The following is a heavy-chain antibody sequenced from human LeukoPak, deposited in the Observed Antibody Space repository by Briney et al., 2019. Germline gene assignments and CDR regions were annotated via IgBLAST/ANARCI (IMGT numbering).Heavy chain of an antibody. CDR3: AKGYYYDSSGYSDAFDI. CDR1: GFTFSSYS. CDR2: ISSSSSYI. Sequence: GGSLRLSCAASGFTFSSYSMNWVRQAPGKGLEWVSSISSSSSYIYYADSVKGRFTISRDNSKNTLYLQMNSLRAEDTAVYYCAKGYYYDSSGYSDAFDIWGQGTMVTVSS. V-gene: IGHV3-21*04. J-gene: IGHJ3*02. D-gene: IGHD3-22*01.